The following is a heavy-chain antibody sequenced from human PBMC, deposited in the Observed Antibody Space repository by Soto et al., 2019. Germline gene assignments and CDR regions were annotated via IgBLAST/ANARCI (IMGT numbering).Heavy chain of an antibody. CDR1: SGSLSNYY. V-gene: IGHV4-4*07. Sequence: KPSETLSLTCTVSSGSLSNYYWSWIRQPAGKGLEWIGRIFPTGNTDYNPSLRSRVTMSVDTSKNQFSLKLNSVTAADTAVYYCARGSLGTGYWGPGTLVTVSS. D-gene: IGHD1-26*01. J-gene: IGHJ4*02. CDR2: IFPTGNT. CDR3: ARGSLGTGY.